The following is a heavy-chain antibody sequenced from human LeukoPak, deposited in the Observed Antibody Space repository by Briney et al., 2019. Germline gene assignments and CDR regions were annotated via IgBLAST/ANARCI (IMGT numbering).Heavy chain of an antibody. CDR3: ARGYYGMDL. CDR1: GYTFISQY. CDR2: INPKTGDT. V-gene: IGHV1-2*02. J-gene: IGHJ6*02. Sequence: ASVKVSCKASGYTFISQYLYWARQTPGQGLEWMGWINPKTGDTDSAQNFQGRVTMTRDTSVSTVYMELSRLTSDDTAVYYCARGYYGMDLWGQGTTVTVSS.